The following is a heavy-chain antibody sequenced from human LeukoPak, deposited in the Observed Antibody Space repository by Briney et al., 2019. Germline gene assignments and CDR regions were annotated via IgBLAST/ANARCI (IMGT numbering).Heavy chain of an antibody. J-gene: IGHJ3*02. CDR3: ARERWFGELRAFDI. CDR1: GYTFTSYA. D-gene: IGHD3-10*01. V-gene: IGHV7-4-1*02. CDR2: FNTNTGNP. Sequence: ASVKVSCKASGYTFTSYAMNWVRQAPGQGLEWMGWFNTNTGNPTYAQGFTGRFVFSLDTSVNTAYLQISSLKAEDTAVYYCARERWFGELRAFDIWGQGTMVTVSS.